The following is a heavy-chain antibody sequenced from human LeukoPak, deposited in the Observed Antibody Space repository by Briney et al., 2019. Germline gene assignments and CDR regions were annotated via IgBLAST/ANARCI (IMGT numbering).Heavy chain of an antibody. CDR2: INPNSGGT. Sequence: ASVKVSCKASGYTFTGYYMHWVRQAPGQGLERMGWINPNSGGTNYAQKFQGRVTMTRDTSISTAYMELSRLRSDDTAVYYCARGRRGVEEEYQLLFASHGMDVWGQGTTVTVSS. V-gene: IGHV1-2*02. CDR1: GYTFTGYY. D-gene: IGHD2-2*01. CDR3: ARGRRGVEEEYQLLFASHGMDV. J-gene: IGHJ6*02.